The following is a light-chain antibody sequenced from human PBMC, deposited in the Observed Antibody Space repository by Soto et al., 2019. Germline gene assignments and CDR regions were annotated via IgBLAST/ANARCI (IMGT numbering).Light chain of an antibody. Sequence: QSALTQPPSVSGSPGQSVTISCTGTSSDVGSNNRVSWYQQPPGTAPKLMIYEVSNRPSGVPDRFSGSKSGNTASLTISGLHAEDEADYYCNSYTSSSTYVFGTGTKVTVL. V-gene: IGLV2-18*02. CDR1: SSDVGSNNR. J-gene: IGLJ1*01. CDR2: EVS. CDR3: NSYTSSSTYV.